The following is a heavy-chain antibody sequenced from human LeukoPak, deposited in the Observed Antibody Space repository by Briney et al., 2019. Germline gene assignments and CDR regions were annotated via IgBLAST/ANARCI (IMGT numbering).Heavy chain of an antibody. D-gene: IGHD2-15*01. J-gene: IGHJ4*02. CDR2: ISVSGGNT. CDR1: GFTFSSYA. CDR3: LGNGSGGNCYTGAY. Sequence: PGGSLRLSCAGSGFTFSSYAMSRDRQAPGKGLEWVSTISVSGGNTYYADSVKGRFTISRDNSKSTMYMQMNSLRVEDTATYYCLGNGSGGNCYTGAYWGQGTLVTVSS. V-gene: IGHV3-23*01.